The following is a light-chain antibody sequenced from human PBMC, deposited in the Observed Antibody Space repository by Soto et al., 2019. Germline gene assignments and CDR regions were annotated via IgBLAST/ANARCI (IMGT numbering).Light chain of an antibody. Sequence: QSALTQPASVSGSPGQSITISCTGTSSDVGSYSLVSWYQQHPGKAPKLMIYEANKRPSGISDRFSGSKSGNTASLTISGLQAEDEADYYCCSYAGSTTFVAFGGGTKVTVL. CDR2: EAN. CDR3: CSYAGSTTFVA. J-gene: IGLJ2*01. V-gene: IGLV2-23*02. CDR1: SSDVGSYSL.